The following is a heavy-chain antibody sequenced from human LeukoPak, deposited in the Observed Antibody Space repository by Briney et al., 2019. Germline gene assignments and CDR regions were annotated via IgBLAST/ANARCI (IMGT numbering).Heavy chain of an antibody. V-gene: IGHV1-2*02. CDR1: GYTFTVYY. Sequence: GASVKVSCKASGYTFTVYYIHWVRQAPGQGLEWMGWIDPNSGGTNYAQKFQGRVTMTRGTSISTAYMELSRLRSDDTAVYYCARGPIVGATGGDYWGQGTLVTVSS. CDR3: ARGPIVGATGGDY. CDR2: IDPNSGGT. D-gene: IGHD1-26*01. J-gene: IGHJ4*02.